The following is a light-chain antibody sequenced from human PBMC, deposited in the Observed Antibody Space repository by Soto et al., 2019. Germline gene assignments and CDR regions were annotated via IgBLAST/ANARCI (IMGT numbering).Light chain of an antibody. CDR3: QQYNSYSPWT. J-gene: IGKJ1*01. CDR1: QSISSW. Sequence: DIQMTQSPSTLSASVGDRVTITCRASQSISSWLAWYQQKPGKAPKLLIYKASSLDSGVPSRFSGSGSGTEFTLTISSLQPDDFATYYCQQYNSYSPWTFGQGTKVEIK. CDR2: KAS. V-gene: IGKV1-5*03.